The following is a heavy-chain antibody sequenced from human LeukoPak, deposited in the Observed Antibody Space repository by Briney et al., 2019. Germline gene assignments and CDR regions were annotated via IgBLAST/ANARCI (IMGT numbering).Heavy chain of an antibody. D-gene: IGHD3-16*02. CDR1: GGSLSSSSYY. J-gene: IGHJ4*02. V-gene: IGHV4-39*01. CDR3: ARHPRGITFGGVIVSFDY. Sequence: SETLSLTCTVSGGSLSSSSYYWGWLRQPPGKGLEWIGSIYYSGSTYYNPSLKSRVTISVDTSKNQFVRELASVTAADTAVYYCARHPRGITFGGVIVSFDYWGQGTLVTVSS. CDR2: IYYSGST.